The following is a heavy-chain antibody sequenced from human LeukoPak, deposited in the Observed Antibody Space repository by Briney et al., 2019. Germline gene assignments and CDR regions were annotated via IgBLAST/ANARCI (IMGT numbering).Heavy chain of an antibody. V-gene: IGHV1-2*02. CDR3: VREGNELLSKDFDY. CDR1: GFTFTGYY. CDR2: INPHSGGT. D-gene: IGHD2-21*02. Sequence: ASVKVSCKASGFTFTGYYIHWVRQAPGQGLEWMGYINPHSGGTNSPQKFQGRVTMTTDTSISAAYMELSSLISDDTAMYYCVREGNELLSKDFDYWGPGTLVTASS. J-gene: IGHJ4*02.